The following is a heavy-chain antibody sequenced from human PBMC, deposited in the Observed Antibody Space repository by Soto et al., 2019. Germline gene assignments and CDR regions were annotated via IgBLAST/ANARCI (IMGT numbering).Heavy chain of an antibody. D-gene: IGHD3-3*01. CDR1: GGSISGSNW. CDR3: ARAIFGVVNLWPNHNWLDP. V-gene: IGHV4-4*02. CDR2: IYHSGST. Sequence: PSETLSLTCAVSGGSISGSNWWSWVRQPPGKGLEWIGEIYHSGSTNYNPSLKSRVTISVDKSKNQFSLKLSSVTAADTAVYYCARAIFGVVNLWPNHNWLDPWGQGTLVTVYS. J-gene: IGHJ5*02.